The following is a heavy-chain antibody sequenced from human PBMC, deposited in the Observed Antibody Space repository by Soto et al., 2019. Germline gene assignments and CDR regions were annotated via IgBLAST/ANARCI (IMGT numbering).Heavy chain of an antibody. Sequence: SQTLSLTCAISGDSVSSNSAAWIWIRQSPSRGLEWLGTTYYRSKWYNDYAVSVKSRITINPDTSKNQFSLQLNSVTPEDTAVYYCARGSDSGSYWVDYWGQGTLVTVSS. V-gene: IGHV6-1*01. CDR1: GDSVSSNSAA. CDR2: TYYRSKWYN. D-gene: IGHD3-10*01. J-gene: IGHJ4*02. CDR3: ARGSDSGSYWVDY.